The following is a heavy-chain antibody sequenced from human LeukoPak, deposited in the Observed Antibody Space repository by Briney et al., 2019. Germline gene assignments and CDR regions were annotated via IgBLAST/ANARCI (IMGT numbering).Heavy chain of an antibody. V-gene: IGHV4-34*01. CDR3: ARERVVSDYNWFDP. CDR2: VNRVGYT. Sequence: SETLSLTCAVHGASFSGYSWSWVRQSPGQGLEWIGEVNRVGYTIYNPSLKSRVTISIDTSTTQFSLRLTSVTVADTAVYFCARERVVSDYNWFDPWGQGTLVTVSS. CDR1: GASFSGYS. D-gene: IGHD6-25*01. J-gene: IGHJ5*02.